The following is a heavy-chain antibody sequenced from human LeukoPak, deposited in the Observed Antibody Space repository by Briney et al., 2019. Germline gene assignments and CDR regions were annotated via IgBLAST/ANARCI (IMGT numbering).Heavy chain of an antibody. V-gene: IGHV3-23*01. J-gene: IGHJ4*02. Sequence: GGSLRLSCAASGFTFGNYAMSWVRQAPGKGLEWVSGISDSGSNTYYADSVKGRFTIARDNSKNTVYLQMNSLRAGDTAVYYCAKGPRYCSSTSCYRGDYWGQGTLVTVSS. D-gene: IGHD2-2*01. CDR2: ISDSGSNT. CDR3: AKGPRYCSSTSCYRGDY. CDR1: GFTFGNYA.